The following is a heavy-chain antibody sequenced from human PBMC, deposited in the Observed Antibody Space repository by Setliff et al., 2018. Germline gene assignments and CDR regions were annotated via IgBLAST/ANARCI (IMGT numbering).Heavy chain of an antibody. CDR1: GGSISSSSYY. Sequence: SETLSLTCTVSGGSISSSSYYWGWIRQPPGKGLEWIGSIYYSGSTYYNPSLKSRVTISVDTSKNQFSLKLSSVTAADTAVYYCAKEPGELHAFDIWGQGTMVTVSS. CDR3: AKEPGELHAFDI. D-gene: IGHD1-26*01. J-gene: IGHJ3*02. CDR2: IYYSGST. V-gene: IGHV4-39*02.